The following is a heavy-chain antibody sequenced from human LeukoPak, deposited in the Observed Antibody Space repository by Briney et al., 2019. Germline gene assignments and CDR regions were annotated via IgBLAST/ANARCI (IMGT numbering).Heavy chain of an antibody. D-gene: IGHD3-10*01. CDR2: IYYSGGT. CDR1: GGSISSGGYY. Sequence: PSETLSLTCTVSGGSISSGGYYWSWIRQHPGKGLEWIGYIYYSGGTYYNPSLKSRVTISVDTSKNQFSLKLSSVTAADTAVYYGARDYYGSGSYYRPFDPWGQGTLVTVSS. CDR3: ARDYYGSGSYYRPFDP. J-gene: IGHJ5*02. V-gene: IGHV4-31*03.